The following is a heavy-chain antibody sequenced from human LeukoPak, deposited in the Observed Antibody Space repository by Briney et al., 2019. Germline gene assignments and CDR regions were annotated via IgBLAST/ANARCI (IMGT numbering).Heavy chain of an antibody. Sequence: SETLSLTCTVSGGSISSDFWSWIRQPPGKGLEWIGYIHYSGSTHYNPSFNSRVTISVDTSKNQFSLKLSSVTAADTAVYYCATGSRTDFDYWAREPWSPSPQ. CDR3: ATGSRTDFDY. D-gene: IGHD1-14*01. J-gene: IGHJ4*02. CDR1: GGSISSDF. CDR2: IHYSGST. V-gene: IGHV4-59*08.